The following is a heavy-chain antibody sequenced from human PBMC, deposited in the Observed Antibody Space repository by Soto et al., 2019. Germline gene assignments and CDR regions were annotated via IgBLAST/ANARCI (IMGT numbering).Heavy chain of an antibody. CDR1: GFTFSSYV. J-gene: IGHJ4*02. D-gene: IGHD3-3*01. V-gene: IGHV3-23*01. CDR3: AKGSRDSRPYFFDY. Sequence: EVQLLESGGSLVQPGGSLRLSCAASGFTFSSYVMSWVRQAPGKGLEWVSALSGDGRGTYYADSVKGRFTISTDNSKNSLYLQMNSLRAEDTADYYCAKGSRDSRPYFFDYWGQGTLVTVSS. CDR2: LSGDGRGT.